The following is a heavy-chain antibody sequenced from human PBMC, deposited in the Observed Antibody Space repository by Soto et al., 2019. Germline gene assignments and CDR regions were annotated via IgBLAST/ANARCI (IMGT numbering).Heavy chain of an antibody. CDR1: GGTFSSYA. CDR3: AREGGGTTTPPKNDYYYAMDV. V-gene: IGHV1-69*13. CDR2: IIPIFGTA. Sequence: SVKGSCKASGGTFSSYAISWVRQAPGQGLEWMGGIIPIFGTANYAQKFQGRVTVTADESTSTAYMELSSLRSEDTAVYYCAREGGGTTTPPKNDYYYAMDVWGQGTTVTVSS. D-gene: IGHD3-16*01. J-gene: IGHJ6*02.